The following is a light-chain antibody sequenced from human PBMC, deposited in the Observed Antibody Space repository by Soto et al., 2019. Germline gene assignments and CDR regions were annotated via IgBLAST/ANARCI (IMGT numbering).Light chain of an antibody. CDR2: SNN. J-gene: IGLJ3*02. Sequence: QSVLTQPPSASGTPGQRVTISCSGSSSNIGSNTVNWYQQLPGTAPKLLIYSNNQRTSGVPDRFSGSKSGTSASLAISGLQSEDEADYYCAAWDDSLNGHWVFGGGTKVTVL. V-gene: IGLV1-44*01. CDR1: SSNIGSNT. CDR3: AAWDDSLNGHWV.